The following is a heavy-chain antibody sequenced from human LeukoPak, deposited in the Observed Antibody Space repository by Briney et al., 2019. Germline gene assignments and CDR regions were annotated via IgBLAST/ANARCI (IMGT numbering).Heavy chain of an antibody. V-gene: IGHV3-48*03. CDR2: ISNSGSTI. Sequence: GGSLRLSCTASGFTFNSYAMNWVRQAPGKGLEWVSYISNSGSTIYYADSVKGRFTISRDNAKNSLYLQMNSLRAEDTAVYYCAELGITMIGGVWGKGTTVTISS. J-gene: IGHJ6*04. D-gene: IGHD3-10*02. CDR3: AELGITMIGGV. CDR1: GFTFNSYA.